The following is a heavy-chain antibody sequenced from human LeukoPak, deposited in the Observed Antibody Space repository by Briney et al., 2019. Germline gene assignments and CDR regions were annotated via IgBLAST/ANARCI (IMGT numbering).Heavy chain of an antibody. V-gene: IGHV4-4*09. Sequence: SETLSLTCTVSGGSVSSYYWTWIRQPPGKGLEWIGYIYTSGGTNYNPSLSSRVTISVDTSKNQFSLILSSMTAAVTAVYYCARRHHYYYYMDVWGKGTTVTVSS. J-gene: IGHJ6*03. CDR2: IYTSGGT. CDR1: GGSVSSYY. CDR3: ARRHHYYYYMDV.